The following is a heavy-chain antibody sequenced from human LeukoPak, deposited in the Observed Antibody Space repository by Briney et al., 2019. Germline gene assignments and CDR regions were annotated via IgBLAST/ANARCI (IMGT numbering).Heavy chain of an antibody. J-gene: IGHJ4*02. Sequence: GGSLRLSCAASGFTFSSYRMNWVRQAPGQGLEWLSYISSGSSTIYYADSVEGRFTISRDNAKNSLYLQMNSLRDEDTAVYYCARGETARVDYWGQGILVTVSS. CDR1: GFTFSSYR. CDR2: ISSGSSTI. CDR3: ARGETARVDY. D-gene: IGHD3-16*01. V-gene: IGHV3-48*02.